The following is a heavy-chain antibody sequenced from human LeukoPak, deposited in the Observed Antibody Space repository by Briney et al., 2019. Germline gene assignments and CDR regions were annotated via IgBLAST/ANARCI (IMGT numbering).Heavy chain of an antibody. CDR1: GGSISSYY. CDR2: IYYSGST. J-gene: IGHJ4*02. CDR3: ARGHYKEYFDY. D-gene: IGHD4-11*01. Sequence: SETLSLTCIVSGGSISSYYWSWIRQPLGKGLEWIGYIYYSGSTNYKPSLKSRVTISVDTSKNQFSLKLSSVTAADTAVYYCARGHYKEYFDYWGQGTLVTVSS. V-gene: IGHV4-59*01.